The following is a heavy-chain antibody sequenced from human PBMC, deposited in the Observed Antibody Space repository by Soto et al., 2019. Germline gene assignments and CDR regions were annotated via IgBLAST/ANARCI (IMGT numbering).Heavy chain of an antibody. CDR2: IKHDGSET. V-gene: IGHV3-7*03. Sequence: EVQLEQSGGGLVQPGESVRLSCAASGFTFSSYWMTWVRQVPGKGLEWVANIKHDGSETYYVDSVKGRFTVSRDNARNSLHLQMNSLRAEDTAIYYCARLPCSPARCYSFEWWGQGALVTVSS. D-gene: IGHD2-15*01. J-gene: IGHJ4*02. CDR1: GFTFSSYW. CDR3: ARLPCSPARCYSFEW.